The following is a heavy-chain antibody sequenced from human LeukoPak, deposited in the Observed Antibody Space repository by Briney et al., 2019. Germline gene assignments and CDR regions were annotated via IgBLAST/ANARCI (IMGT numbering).Heavy chain of an antibody. V-gene: IGHV1-2*06. CDR1: GYTFNGYY. CDR3: ARGPSTITMIVVANDY. CDR2: INPNSGGT. J-gene: IGHJ4*02. D-gene: IGHD3-22*01. Sequence: ASVKVSCKASGYTFNGYYMHWVRQAPGQGLEWMGRINPNSGGTNYAQKFQGRVTMTRDTSISTAYMELSRLRSDDTAVYYCARGPSTITMIVVANDYWGQGTLVTVSS.